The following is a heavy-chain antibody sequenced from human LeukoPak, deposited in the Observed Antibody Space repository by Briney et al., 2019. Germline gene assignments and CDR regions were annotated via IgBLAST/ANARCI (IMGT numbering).Heavy chain of an antibody. CDR2: IYTSGST. CDR3: ARDYSGSLA. D-gene: IGHD1-26*01. V-gene: IGHV4-61*02. Sequence: PSETLSLTCTVSGGSISSGSYYWSWIRQPAGKGLEWIGRIYTSGSTNYNPSLKGRVTISVDTSRNQSSLKLSSVTAADTAVYYCARDYSGSLAWGQGTLVTVSS. CDR1: GGSISSGSYY. J-gene: IGHJ5*02.